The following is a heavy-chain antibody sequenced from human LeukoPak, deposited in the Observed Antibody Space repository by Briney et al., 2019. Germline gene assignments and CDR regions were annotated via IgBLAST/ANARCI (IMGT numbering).Heavy chain of an antibody. Sequence: SETLSLTCTVSGGSISSYYWSWIRQPAGKGLEWIGRIYTSGSTNYNPSLKSRVTTSVDTSKNQFSLKLSSVTAADTAVYYCAGIQAAVVVVPAATHWYFDLWGRGTLVTVSS. CDR1: GGSISSYY. D-gene: IGHD2-2*01. CDR2: IYTSGST. CDR3: AGIQAAVVVVPAATHWYFDL. V-gene: IGHV4-4*07. J-gene: IGHJ2*01.